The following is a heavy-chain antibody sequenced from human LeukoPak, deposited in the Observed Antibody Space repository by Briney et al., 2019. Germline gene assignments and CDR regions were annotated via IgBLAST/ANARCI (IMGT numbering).Heavy chain of an antibody. V-gene: IGHV3-21*01. CDR1: GFTFSSYS. Sequence: GGSLRLSCAASGFTFSSYSMNWVRQAPGKGLEWDSSISTSSSYINYADSVKGRFTISRDNAKKSLYLQMNSRRADDTALYYCARGASVVPGIDNAFDIWGQGTMVTVSS. CDR3: ARGASVVPGIDNAFDI. D-gene: IGHD6-19*01. J-gene: IGHJ3*02. CDR2: ISTSSSYI.